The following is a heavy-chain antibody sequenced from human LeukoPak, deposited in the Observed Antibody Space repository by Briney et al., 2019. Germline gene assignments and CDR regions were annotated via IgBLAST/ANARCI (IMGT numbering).Heavy chain of an antibody. J-gene: IGHJ4*02. D-gene: IGHD6-19*01. V-gene: IGHV3-73*01. Sequence: GGSLRLSCAASGFTFSVSAIHWVRQASGKGPEWVGRIRTRTNRYATAYAAAVKGRFTVSRDDSKNTAYLQMNSLKTEDTAIYYCAKDRGSSSPMRYYFDYWGQGTLVTVSS. CDR3: AKDRGSSSPMRYYFDY. CDR1: GFTFSVSA. CDR2: IRTRTNRYAT.